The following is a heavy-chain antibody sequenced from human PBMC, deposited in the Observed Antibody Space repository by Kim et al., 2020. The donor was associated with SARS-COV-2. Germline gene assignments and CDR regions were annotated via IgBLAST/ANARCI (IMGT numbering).Heavy chain of an antibody. J-gene: IGHJ5*02. CDR2: ISYDGSNK. Sequence: GGSLRLSCAASGFTFSSYAMHWVRQAPGKGLEWVAVISYDGSNKYYADSVKGRFTISRDNSKNTLYLQMNSLRADDTAVYYCARDRSEDMIVVPGWFDP. D-gene: IGHD3-22*01. V-gene: IGHV3-30*04. CDR3: ARDRSEDMIVVPGWFDP. CDR1: GFTFSSYA.